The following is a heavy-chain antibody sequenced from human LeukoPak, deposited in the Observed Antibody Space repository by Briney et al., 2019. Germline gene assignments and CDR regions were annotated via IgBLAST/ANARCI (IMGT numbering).Heavy chain of an antibody. CDR1: GYTFTGYY. Sequence: ASVKVSCKASGYTFTGYYMHWVRQAPGQGLEWMGWINPNSGGTNYAQKFQGRVTMTRDTSISTAYMELSRLRSDDTAVYYCARDQDGVYATNYYYGMDVWGQGTTVTVSS. CDR2: INPNSGGT. J-gene: IGHJ6*02. D-gene: IGHD2-8*01. CDR3: ARDQDGVYATNYYYGMDV. V-gene: IGHV1-2*02.